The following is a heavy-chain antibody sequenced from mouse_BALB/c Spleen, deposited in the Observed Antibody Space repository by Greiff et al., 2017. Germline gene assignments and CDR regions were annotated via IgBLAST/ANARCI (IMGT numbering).Heavy chain of an antibody. Sequence: EVKLMESGGDLVKPGGSLKLSCAASGFTFSSYGMSWVRQTPDKRLEWVATISSGGSYTYYPDSVKGRFTISRDNAKNTLYLQMSSLKSEDTAMYYCARHHFDYWGQGTTLTVSS. CDR3: ARHHFDY. V-gene: IGHV5-6*01. J-gene: IGHJ2*01. CDR1: GFTFSSYG. CDR2: ISSGGSYT.